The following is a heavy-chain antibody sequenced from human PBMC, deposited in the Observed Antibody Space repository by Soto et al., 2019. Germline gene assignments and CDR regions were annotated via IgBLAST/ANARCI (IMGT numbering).Heavy chain of an antibody. CDR2: NSSSVTTI. CDR3: ASSEGNYYYYGMDV. J-gene: IGHJ6*02. Sequence: WGSLRLSCEASRFRFSDYYMSCVRQAPGKGLEWVSFNSSSVTTIYYADSVKGRFTISRDNAKNSLFLQMNSLRVEDTAVYYCASSEGNYYYYGMDVWGQGTTVTVSS. CDR1: RFRFSDYY. V-gene: IGHV3-11*01.